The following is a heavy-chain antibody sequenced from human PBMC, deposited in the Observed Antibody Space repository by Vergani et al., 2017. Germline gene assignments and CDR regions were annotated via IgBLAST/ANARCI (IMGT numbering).Heavy chain of an antibody. J-gene: IGHJ4*02. CDR3: AKEVVGYSYGIVDY. Sequence: QVQLVESGGGVVQPGRSLRLSCAASGFTFSSYAMHWVRQAPGKGLEWVAVISYDGSNKYYADSVKGRFTISRDNSKNTLYLQMNSLRAEDTAVYYCAKEVVGYSYGIVDYWGQGTLVTVSS. CDR1: GFTFSSYA. CDR2: ISYDGSNK. D-gene: IGHD5-18*01. V-gene: IGHV3-30*07.